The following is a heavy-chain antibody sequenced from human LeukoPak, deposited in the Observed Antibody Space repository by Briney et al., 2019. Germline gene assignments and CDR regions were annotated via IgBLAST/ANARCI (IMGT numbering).Heavy chain of an antibody. CDR3: ARGRWGATIVSYRY. D-gene: IGHD5-12*01. J-gene: IGHJ4*02. Sequence: KNGESLKISCKGSGYSFVDYWINWVRQMPGKGLEWMGEIDPSDSEINYNPSFQGHVTISTDKSTSTAYLQWRSLKASDTAIYYCARGRWGATIVSYRYWGQGTLVTVSS. CDR2: IDPSDSEI. CDR1: GYSFVDYW. V-gene: IGHV5-10-1*01.